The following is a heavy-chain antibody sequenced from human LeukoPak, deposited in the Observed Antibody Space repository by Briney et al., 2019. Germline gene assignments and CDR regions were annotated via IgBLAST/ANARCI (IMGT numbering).Heavy chain of an antibody. J-gene: IGHJ6*03. CDR1: GFTFSSYS. CDR3: ARDKTGTTPLLRYYYYMDV. D-gene: IGHD1-1*01. V-gene: IGHV3-21*01. Sequence: GGSLTLSCAASGFTFSSYSMNWVRQAPGMGLEWVSSISSSSSYIYYADSVKGRFTISRDNAKNSLYLQMSSLRAEDTAVYYCARDKTGTTPLLRYYYYMDVWGKGTTVTVSS. CDR2: ISSSSSYI.